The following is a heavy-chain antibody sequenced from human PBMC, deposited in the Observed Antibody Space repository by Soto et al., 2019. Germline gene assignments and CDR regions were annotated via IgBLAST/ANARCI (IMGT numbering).Heavy chain of an antibody. D-gene: IGHD6-13*01. J-gene: IGHJ6*02. CDR1: EFTFSSYG. CDR2: VSYDGTKE. CDR3: ARAEYSSSWSPYYYYYGMAV. V-gene: IGHV3-30*19. Sequence: GGSLRLSCAASEFTFSSYGMHWVRQAPGKGLEWVAVVSYDGTKEYYADSVKGRFTISRDNSKSTLSLQMNSLRADDTAVYYCARAEYSSSWSPYYYYYGMAVWGQGTTVT.